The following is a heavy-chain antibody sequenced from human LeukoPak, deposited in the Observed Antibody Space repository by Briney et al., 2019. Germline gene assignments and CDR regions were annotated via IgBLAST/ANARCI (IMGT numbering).Heavy chain of an antibody. D-gene: IGHD2-21*02. CDR2: IKKDRTNT. CDR3: SRDSLSSCGGDCYSGLDV. Sequence: GGSLRLSCAASGFTFSNYWMHWVRQAPGEALMWVSRIKKDRTNTTYAVSMSCRATFSRDNPNTTLYLQMSRLRAEDTTVYYCSRDSLSSCGGDCYSGLDVWGQGTTVTVSS. J-gene: IGHJ6*02. CDR1: GFTFSNYW. V-gene: IGHV3-74*01.